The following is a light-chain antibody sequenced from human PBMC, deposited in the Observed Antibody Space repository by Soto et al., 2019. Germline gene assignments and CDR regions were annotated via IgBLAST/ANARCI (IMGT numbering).Light chain of an antibody. CDR1: NSDVGGYNY. J-gene: IGLJ2*01. CDR2: EVS. Sequence: QAASVSGSPGQSITISCTGTNSDVGGYNYVSWYQQYPGKAPKLMISEVSNRPSGVSNRLSGSKSGNTASLTISGLQAEDEADYYCSSYRSSRSSSTLVFGGGTMLTVL. CDR3: SSYRSSRSSSTLV. V-gene: IGLV2-14*01.